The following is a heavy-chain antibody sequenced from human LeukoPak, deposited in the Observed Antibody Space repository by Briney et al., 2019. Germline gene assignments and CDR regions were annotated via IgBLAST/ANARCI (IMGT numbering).Heavy chain of an antibody. J-gene: IGHJ2*01. V-gene: IGHV4-34*01. CDR2: INHSGST. CDR3: ARARGDWYFDL. Sequence: SETLSLTCAVYGGSFSGYYWSWIRQPPGKGLEWIGEINHSGSTNYNPSLKSRVTISVDTSKNQFSLKLSSVTAADTAVYYCARARGDWYFDLWGRGTLVTVSS. CDR1: GGSFSGYY.